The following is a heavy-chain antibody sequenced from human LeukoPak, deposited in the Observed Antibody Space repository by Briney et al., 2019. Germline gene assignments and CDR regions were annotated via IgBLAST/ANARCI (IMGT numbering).Heavy chain of an antibody. V-gene: IGHV4-39*01. CDR1: GGSFSSSSYY. CDR2: IYYSGTT. CDR3: ARVDTAMVMRY. J-gene: IGHJ4*02. D-gene: IGHD5-18*01. Sequence: SETLSLTCTVSGGSFSSSSYYWGWIRQPPGKGLEWIGSIYYSGTTYYNPSLKSRVTISVDTSKNQFSLKLSSVTAADTAVYYCARVDTAMVMRYWGQGTLVTVSS.